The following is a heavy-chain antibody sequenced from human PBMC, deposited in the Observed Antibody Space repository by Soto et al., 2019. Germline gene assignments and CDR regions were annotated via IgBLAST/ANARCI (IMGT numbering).Heavy chain of an antibody. V-gene: IGHV3-15*07. J-gene: IGHJ4*02. Sequence: EVQLVESGGGLVKPGGSLRLSWSASGFTFKNAWFNWVRQAPGQGLEWVGRVRSKADGGTIEYAAPVKARFSISGDDSKNLLYLHMKSLKTEETALYYCNTRYIVGAVASTDFDYWGRGTLVTVSS. D-gene: IGHD2-15*01. CDR2: VRSKADGGTI. CDR3: NTRYIVGAVASTDFDY. CDR1: GFTFKNAW.